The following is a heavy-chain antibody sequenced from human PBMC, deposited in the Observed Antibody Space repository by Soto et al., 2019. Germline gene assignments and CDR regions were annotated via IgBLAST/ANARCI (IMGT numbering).Heavy chain of an antibody. Sequence: QVTLKESGPVLVKPTETLTLTCTVSGFSFSNTRMGVSWIRQPPGKALEWLAHIFSNDEKSYSTSLKNRLTISKDPSISQVVLTMTNMDPVDTATYYCARRIRGRSMGAWGMDVWGQGTTVTVSS. V-gene: IGHV2-26*01. J-gene: IGHJ6*02. CDR1: GFSFSNTRMG. CDR2: IFSNDEK. CDR3: ARRIRGRSMGAWGMDV. D-gene: IGHD3-16*01.